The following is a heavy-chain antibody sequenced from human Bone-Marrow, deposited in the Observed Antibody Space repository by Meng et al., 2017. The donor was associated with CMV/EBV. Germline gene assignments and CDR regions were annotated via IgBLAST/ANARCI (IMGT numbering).Heavy chain of an antibody. CDR2: ISSSGDRT. J-gene: IGHJ4*02. CDR3: ARGFTTDY. D-gene: IGHD3-3*01. V-gene: IGHV3-48*03. Sequence: GESLKISCAASGFTFSNFEMHWVRQAPGKGLERISYISSSGDRTLNADSVRGRFRTSRDNAKNSIYLEMKSLRVEDTAIYYCARGFTTDYWGQGTLVTVSS. CDR1: GFTFSNFE.